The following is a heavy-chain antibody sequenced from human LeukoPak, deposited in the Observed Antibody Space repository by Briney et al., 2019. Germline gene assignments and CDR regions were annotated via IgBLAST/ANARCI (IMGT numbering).Heavy chain of an antibody. CDR2: IYYSGST. V-gene: IGHV4-59*01. CDR1: GGSISSYY. CDR3: ARDRTYYFDY. J-gene: IGHJ4*02. Sequence: AETLSLTCTVSGGSISSYYWSWIRQPPGKGLEWIGYIYYSGSTNYNPSLKSRVTISVDTSKNQFSLKLSSVTAADTAVYYCARDRTYYFDYWGQGSLVTV.